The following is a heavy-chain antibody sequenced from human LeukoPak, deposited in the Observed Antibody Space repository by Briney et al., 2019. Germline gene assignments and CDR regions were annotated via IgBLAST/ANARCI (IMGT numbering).Heavy chain of an antibody. CDR3: AIGYCSSTSCPIDY. J-gene: IGHJ4*02. D-gene: IGHD2-2*01. CDR1: GFTFSSYA. CDR2: ISGSGGST. Sequence: GSLRLSCAASGFTFSSYAMSWVRQAPGKGLEWVSAISGSGGSTYYADSVKGRFTISRDNSKNTLYLQMNSLRAEDTAVYYCAIGYCSSTSCPIDYWGQGTLVTVSS. V-gene: IGHV3-23*01.